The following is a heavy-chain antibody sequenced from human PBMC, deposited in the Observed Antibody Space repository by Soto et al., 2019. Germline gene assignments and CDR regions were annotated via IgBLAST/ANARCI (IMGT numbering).Heavy chain of an antibody. Sequence: LSLTCTVSGGSVSSGSSYWSWIRQPPGKGLEWIGYIYYSGSTNYNPSLKSRVTISVDTSKNQFSLKLSSVTAADAAVYYCASCGGDCYANWGQGTLVTVSS. CDR2: IYYSGST. CDR1: GGSVSSGSSY. CDR3: ASCGGDCYAN. J-gene: IGHJ4*02. D-gene: IGHD2-21*02. V-gene: IGHV4-61*01.